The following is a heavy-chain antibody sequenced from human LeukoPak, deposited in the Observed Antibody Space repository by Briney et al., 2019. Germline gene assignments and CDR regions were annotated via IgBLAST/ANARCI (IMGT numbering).Heavy chain of an antibody. V-gene: IGHV1-69*05. CDR2: IIPIFGTA. CDR3: ARGLDSSGCFDY. CDR1: GGTFSSYA. D-gene: IGHD6-19*01. Sequence: AASVKVSCKASGGTFSSYAISWVRQAPGQGLEWMGGIIPIFGTANYAQKFQSRVTITTDESTSTAYMELSSLRSEDTAVYYCARGLDSSGCFDYWGQGTLVTVSS. J-gene: IGHJ4*02.